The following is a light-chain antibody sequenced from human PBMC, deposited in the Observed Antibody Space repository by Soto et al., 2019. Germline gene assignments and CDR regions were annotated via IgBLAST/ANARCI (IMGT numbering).Light chain of an antibody. CDR3: QKYNSAPSPT. V-gene: IGKV1-27*01. Sequence: DIQMTQSPSSLSASVGDRVTITCRASEGISNYLAWYQQKPGKVPKLLIYAASTLQSGVPSRFSGSGSGTDFTLTISSLQPEDVATYYCQKYNSAPSPTFGGGTKVESK. J-gene: IGKJ4*01. CDR2: AAS. CDR1: EGISNY.